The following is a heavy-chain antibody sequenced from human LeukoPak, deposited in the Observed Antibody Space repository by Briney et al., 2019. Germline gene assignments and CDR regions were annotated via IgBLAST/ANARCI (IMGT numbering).Heavy chain of an antibody. D-gene: IGHD6-13*01. J-gene: IGHJ4*02. Sequence: GGSLRLSCAASGFTFSSYAMTWVRQAPGKGLEWVSTIVNTGDSTYYGDSVKGRFTISRDNSKNTLYLQMNSLRAEDTAVYYCGVYSSSWHDYWGQGTLVTVSS. CDR2: IVNTGDST. CDR1: GFTFSSYA. V-gene: IGHV3-23*01. CDR3: GVYSSSWHDY.